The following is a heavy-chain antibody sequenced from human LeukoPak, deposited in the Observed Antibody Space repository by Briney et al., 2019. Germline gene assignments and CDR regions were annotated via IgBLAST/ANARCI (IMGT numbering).Heavy chain of an antibody. CDR1: GGPISSYY. D-gene: IGHD5-12*01. J-gene: IGHJ4*02. CDR2: IYYSGST. Sequence: PSETLSLTCTVSGGPISSYYWSWLRQPPGKGLEWIGYIYYSGSTNYNPSLKSRVTISVDTSKNQFSLKLSSVTAADTAVYYCARVGGYDYPYWGQGTLVTVSS. V-gene: IGHV4-59*01. CDR3: ARVGGYDYPY.